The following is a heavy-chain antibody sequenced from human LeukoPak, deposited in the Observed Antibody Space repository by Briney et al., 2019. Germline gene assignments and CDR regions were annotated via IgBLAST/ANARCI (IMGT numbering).Heavy chain of an antibody. D-gene: IGHD3-10*01. V-gene: IGHV3-30*02. J-gene: IGHJ6*03. CDR2: IRYDGSNK. Sequence: PGGSLRLSCAASGFTFSSYGMHWVRQAPGKGLEWVAFIRYDGSNKYYAGSVKGRFTISRDNSKNTLYLQMNSLRAEDTAVYYCAKVGKHYYYMDVWGKGTTVTVSS. CDR1: GFTFSSYG. CDR3: AKVGKHYYYMDV.